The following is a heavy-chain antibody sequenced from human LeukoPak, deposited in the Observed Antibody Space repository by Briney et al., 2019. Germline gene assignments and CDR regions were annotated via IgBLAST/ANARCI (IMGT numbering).Heavy chain of an antibody. CDR1: GFTVSSNY. D-gene: IGHD2-21*01. V-gene: IGHV3-53*01. Sequence: GGSLRLSCAASGFTVSSNYMSWVRQAPGKGLEWVSVIYSGGSTYYADSVKGRFTISRDNSKNTLYLQMNSLRAEDTAVYYCARARRAISYFDYWGQGTLVTVSS. J-gene: IGHJ4*02. CDR3: ARARRAISYFDY. CDR2: IYSGGST.